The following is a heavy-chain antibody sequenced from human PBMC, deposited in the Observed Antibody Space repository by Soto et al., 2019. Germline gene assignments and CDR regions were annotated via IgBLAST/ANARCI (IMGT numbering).Heavy chain of an antibody. J-gene: IGHJ3*02. Sequence: ASVKVSCKASGYTFTSYGISWVRQAPGQGLEWMGWISAYNGNTNYAQKLQGRVTMTTDTSTSTAYMELRSPRSDDTAVYYFARYGYSSGWFRGHDAFDIWGQGTMVTVSS. CDR1: GYTFTSYG. CDR2: ISAYNGNT. V-gene: IGHV1-18*01. D-gene: IGHD6-19*01. CDR3: ARYGYSSGWFRGHDAFDI.